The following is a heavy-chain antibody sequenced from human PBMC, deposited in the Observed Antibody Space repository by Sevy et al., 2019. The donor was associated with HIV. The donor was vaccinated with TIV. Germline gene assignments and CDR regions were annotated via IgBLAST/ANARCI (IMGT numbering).Heavy chain of an antibody. D-gene: IGHD5-12*01. J-gene: IGHJ6*02. CDR3: ARSGGYSDYGMDV. CDR1: GFTFSSYD. CDR2: IGSGGDA. Sequence: GGSLRLSCGASGFTFSSYDMHWVRQAAGKGLEWVSGIGSGGDAYYPGSVKGRFTISRENAKNSLYLQVNSLRAGDTAVYYCARSGGYSDYGMDVWGQGTTVTVSS. V-gene: IGHV3-13*01.